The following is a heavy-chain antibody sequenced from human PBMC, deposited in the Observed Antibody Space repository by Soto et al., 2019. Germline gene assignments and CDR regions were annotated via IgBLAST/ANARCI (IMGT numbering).Heavy chain of an antibody. D-gene: IGHD3-10*01. V-gene: IGHV2-5*02. CDR3: AHRLRHGSGSYYNIYGMDV. CDR1: GFSLSTSGVG. J-gene: IGHJ6*02. Sequence: QITLKESGPTLVKPTQTLTLTCTFSGFSLSTSGVGVGWIRQPPGKALEWLALIYWDDDKRYSPSLKSRLTITTDTSKNQVVLTMTNMDPVDTATYYCAHRLRHGSGSYYNIYGMDVWGQGTTVTVSS. CDR2: IYWDDDK.